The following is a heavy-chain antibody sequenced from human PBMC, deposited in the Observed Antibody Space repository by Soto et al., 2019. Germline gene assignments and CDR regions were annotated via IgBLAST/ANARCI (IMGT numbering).Heavy chain of an antibody. D-gene: IGHD5-18*01. CDR3: AREAGYSYGIYYYYGMDV. CDR2: ISYDGSNK. J-gene: IGHJ6*02. V-gene: IGHV3-30-3*01. Sequence: QVQLVESGGGEVQPGRSLRLSCTASGFTFSTYAMHWVRQAPGKGLEWVAVISYDGSNKYYADSVKGRFTISRDNSKNTXXLQMNSRRVEDTAVYYCAREAGYSYGIYYYYGMDVWGQGTTVTVSS. CDR1: GFTFSTYA.